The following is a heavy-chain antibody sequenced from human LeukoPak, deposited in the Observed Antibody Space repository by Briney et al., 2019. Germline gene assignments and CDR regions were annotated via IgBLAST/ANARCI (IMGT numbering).Heavy chain of an antibody. V-gene: IGHV1-8*02. CDR1: GYTFTSYG. J-gene: IGHJ4*02. CDR3: ARGLARRWELLGH. CDR2: MNPNSGNT. D-gene: IGHD1-26*01. Sequence: ASVKVSCKASGYTFTSYGISWVRQAPGQGLEWMGWMNPNSGNTGYAQKFQGRVTMTRNTSISTAYMELSSLRSEDTAVYYCARGLARRWELLGHWGQGTLVTVSS.